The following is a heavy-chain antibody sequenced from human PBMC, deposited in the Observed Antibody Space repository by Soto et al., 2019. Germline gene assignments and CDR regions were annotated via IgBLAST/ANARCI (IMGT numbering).Heavy chain of an antibody. CDR3: ARRGSGSYGWSWFDP. J-gene: IGHJ5*02. V-gene: IGHV4-4*02. CDR1: SGSISSSNW. CDR2: IYHSGST. D-gene: IGHD3-10*01. Sequence: SETLSLTCAVSSGSISSSNWWSWVRQPPGKGLEWIGEIYHSGSTNYNPSLKSRVTISVDKSKNQFSLKLSSVTAADTAVYYCARRGSGSYGWSWFDPWGQGTLVTVSS.